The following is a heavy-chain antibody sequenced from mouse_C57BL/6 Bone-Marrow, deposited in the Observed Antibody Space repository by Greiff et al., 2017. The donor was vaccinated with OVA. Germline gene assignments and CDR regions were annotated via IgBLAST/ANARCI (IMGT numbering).Heavy chain of an antibody. Sequence: EVQLVESEGGLVQPGRSMKLSCTASGFTFSDYYMAWVRQVPEKGLEWVANINYDGSSTYYLDSLKSRFIISRDNAKNILYLQMSSLKSEDTATYYCARGGGNYGFAYWGQGTLVTVSA. CDR1: GFTFSDYY. D-gene: IGHD2-1*01. CDR2: INYDGSST. V-gene: IGHV5-16*01. J-gene: IGHJ3*01. CDR3: ARGGGNYGFAY.